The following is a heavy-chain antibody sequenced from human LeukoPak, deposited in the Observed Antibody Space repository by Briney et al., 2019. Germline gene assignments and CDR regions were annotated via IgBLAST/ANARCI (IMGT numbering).Heavy chain of an antibody. V-gene: IGHV4-39*01. CDR3: ARALIWFRSIPFYDY. CDR2: IYYNGST. J-gene: IGHJ4*02. Sequence: SETLSVTCTVSGASLTSDGYYWGWVRQPPGKGLEWIGNIYYNGSTYSNPSLKSRVTISVDTSERQLFLRLRSVTAADTATYYCARALIWFRSIPFYDYWGQGSVATVSS. CDR1: GASLTSDGYY. D-gene: IGHD3-10*01.